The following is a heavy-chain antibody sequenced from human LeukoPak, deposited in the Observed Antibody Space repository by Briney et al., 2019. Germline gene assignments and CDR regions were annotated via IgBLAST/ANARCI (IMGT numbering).Heavy chain of an antibody. CDR1: GGSISSYY. CDR2: IYYSGST. J-gene: IGHJ6*02. Sequence: SSETLSLTCTVSGGSISSYYWSWIRQPPGKGLEWIGYIYYSGSTNYNPSLKSRVTISVDTSKSQFSLKLSSVTAADTAVYYCAGTSLDDFWSGYYTGHYYYYGMDVWGQGTTVTVSS. CDR3: AGTSLDDFWSGYYTGHYYYYGMDV. D-gene: IGHD3-3*01. V-gene: IGHV4-59*08.